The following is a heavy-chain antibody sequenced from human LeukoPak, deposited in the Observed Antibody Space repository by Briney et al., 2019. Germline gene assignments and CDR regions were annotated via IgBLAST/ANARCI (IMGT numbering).Heavy chain of an antibody. Sequence: ASVKVSCKASGYTFTSYGISWVRQAPGQGLEWMGWISAYNGNTNYAQKLQGRVTMTTDTSTSTDYMELRSLRSDDTAVYYCARDSEWELSLDGAFDIWGQGTMVTVSS. CDR2: ISAYNGNT. V-gene: IGHV1-18*01. CDR1: GYTFTSYG. CDR3: ARDSEWELSLDGAFDI. J-gene: IGHJ3*02. D-gene: IGHD1-26*01.